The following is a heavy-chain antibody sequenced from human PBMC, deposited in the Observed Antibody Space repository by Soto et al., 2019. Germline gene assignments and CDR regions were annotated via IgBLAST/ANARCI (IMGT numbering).Heavy chain of an antibody. V-gene: IGHV1-69*12. J-gene: IGHJ6*02. CDR2: IMPIFRTP. D-gene: IGHD5-12*01. CDR1: GGTFSNSA. CDR3: ARDKDRLQLGGNYYYMLDV. Sequence: QVQLEQSGAEVKKPGSSVKVSCKASGGTFSNSAISWVRQAPGQGLEWLGGIMPIFRTPDYAQKFQGRVTITADDSPRSADXELSGLRSDDTAVYYCARDKDRLQLGGNYYYMLDVWGQGTTVTVSS.